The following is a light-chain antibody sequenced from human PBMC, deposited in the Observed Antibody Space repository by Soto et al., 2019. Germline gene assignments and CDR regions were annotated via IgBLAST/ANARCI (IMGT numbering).Light chain of an antibody. V-gene: IGKV3-20*01. CDR2: GAS. CDR3: QHFGGTTFT. CDR1: QSVSSNY. Sequence: ESVLTQSPGTLSLSPGERATLSCRASQSVSSNYLAWYQQKPGQAPRLLIYGASTRATGIPDRFSGSGSGTDFTLTISRLEPEDSAVYYCQHFGGTTFTFGQGTRLEIK. J-gene: IGKJ5*01.